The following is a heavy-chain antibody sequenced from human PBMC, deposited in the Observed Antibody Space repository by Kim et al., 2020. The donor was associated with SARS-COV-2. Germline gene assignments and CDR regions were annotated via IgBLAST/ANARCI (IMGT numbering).Heavy chain of an antibody. CDR1: GIPFSNAW. Sequence: GGSLRLSCAVSGIPFSNAWMNWVRQAPGRGLEWVGRIKSLSDGGTSDYAAPVKGRFTISRDDSKNTLYLQMNSLKSEDAGVYYCTTVSMPWGQGTLVTVS. D-gene: IGHD2-2*01. J-gene: IGHJ5*02. V-gene: IGHV3-15*01. CDR3: TTVSMP. CDR2: IKSLSDGGTS.